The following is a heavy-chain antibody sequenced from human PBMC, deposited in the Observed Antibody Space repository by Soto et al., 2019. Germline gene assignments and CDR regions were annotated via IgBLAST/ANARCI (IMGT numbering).Heavy chain of an antibody. Sequence: QVQLVQSGAEVKKPGSSVKVSCKASGGTFNNHGIAWVRQAPGQGLVWMGGITPALGPANYAPKFQGRLTITAYDSTRTAYMELSSLRSEDTAVYYCAKDRSDAVFGVVLSYGFDVSGQGTTVPVSS. J-gene: IGHJ6*02. V-gene: IGHV1-69*01. CDR1: GGTFNNHG. D-gene: IGHD3-3*01. CDR2: ITPALGPA. CDR3: AKDRSDAVFGVVLSYGFDV.